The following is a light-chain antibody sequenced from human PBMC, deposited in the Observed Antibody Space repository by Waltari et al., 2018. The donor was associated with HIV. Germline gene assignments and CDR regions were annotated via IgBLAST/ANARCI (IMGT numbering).Light chain of an antibody. CDR2: EVG. V-gene: IGLV2-14*03. CDR1: PADPRSSTF. Sequence: QSALTQPASVSGSPGHSLTISRSGLPADPRSSTFVSWYQQHPGKAPKLIIYEVGLRPSGVSSRFSASRFGNTASLTIFGLQAEDEAHYYCSSYTTTPSIIFGGGTKLTVL. CDR3: SSYTTTPSII. J-gene: IGLJ2*01.